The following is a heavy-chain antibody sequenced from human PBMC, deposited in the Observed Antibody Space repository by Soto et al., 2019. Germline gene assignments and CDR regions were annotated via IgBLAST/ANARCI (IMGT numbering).Heavy chain of an antibody. D-gene: IGHD4-17*01. CDR3: AKPSSTVSQRKTHFDY. CDR1: GFTFSSYA. Sequence: GGSLRLSCAASGFTFSSYAMSWVRQAPGKGLEWVSAISGSGGSTYYADSVKGRFTISRDNSKNTLYLQMNSLRAEDTAVYYCAKPSSTVSQRKTHFDYWGQGTLVTVSS. V-gene: IGHV3-23*01. CDR2: ISGSGGST. J-gene: IGHJ4*02.